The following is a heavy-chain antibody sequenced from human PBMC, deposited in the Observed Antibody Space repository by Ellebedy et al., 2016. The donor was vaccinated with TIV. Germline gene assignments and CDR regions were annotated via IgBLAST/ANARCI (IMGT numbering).Heavy chain of an antibody. CDR1: GFTFSNYA. CDR2: IGTSSGST. D-gene: IGHD4-11*01. V-gene: IGHV3-23*01. CDR3: AKRPSVTTLRHFDY. Sequence: GESLKISCVASGFTFSNYAISWVRQAPGKGLEWVSGIGTSSGSTYYADSVKGRFTISRDNSRNTLYLQMNSLRAEDTAVYYCAKRPSVTTLRHFDYWGQGTLVTVSS. J-gene: IGHJ4*02.